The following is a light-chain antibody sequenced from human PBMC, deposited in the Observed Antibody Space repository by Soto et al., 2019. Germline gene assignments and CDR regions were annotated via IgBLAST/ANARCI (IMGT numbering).Light chain of an antibody. Sequence: DIQMTQSPSSLSASVGDRVTITCRASQSISTYLNWYQQKPGKAPKLLIYAASSLQSGVPSRFSGSGSGTDVTLTISSLQPEDFATYDCQQGYNTPQSTFGGVTRVEIK. J-gene: IGKJ4*01. CDR2: AAS. CDR3: QQGYNTPQST. V-gene: IGKV1-39*01. CDR1: QSISTY.